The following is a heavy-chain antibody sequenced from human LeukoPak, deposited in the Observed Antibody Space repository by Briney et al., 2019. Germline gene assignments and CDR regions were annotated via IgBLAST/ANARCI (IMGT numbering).Heavy chain of an antibody. CDR1: GYTFTNYD. V-gene: IGHV1-8*03. CDR2: MNPNSGNS. J-gene: IGHJ4*02. CDR3: AREGLDY. Sequence: ASVKVSCKASGYTFTNYDIDWVRQATGQGLEWMGYMNPNSGNSAYAQKFQGRVTITTDASISTAYMALSGLRSEDTALYYCAREGLDYWGQGTLVTVSS.